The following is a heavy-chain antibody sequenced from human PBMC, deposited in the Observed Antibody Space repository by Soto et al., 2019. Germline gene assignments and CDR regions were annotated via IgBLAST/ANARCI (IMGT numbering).Heavy chain of an antibody. Sequence: GGSLRLSCAASGFTFSSYAMSWVRQAPGKGLEWVSAISGSGGSTYYADSVKGRFTISRDNSKNTLYLQRNSLRAEDTAVYYCAKPLDRPYYGSGSYLNYYYYYGMDVWGQGTTVTVSS. J-gene: IGHJ6*02. CDR2: ISGSGGST. CDR3: AKPLDRPYYGSGSYLNYYYYYGMDV. CDR1: GFTFSSYA. V-gene: IGHV3-23*01. D-gene: IGHD3-10*01.